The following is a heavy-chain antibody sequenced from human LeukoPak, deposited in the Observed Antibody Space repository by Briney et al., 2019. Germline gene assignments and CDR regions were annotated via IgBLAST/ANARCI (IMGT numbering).Heavy chain of an antibody. D-gene: IGHD2-21*02. CDR3: ARLPYCGGDCYGAFDI. CDR2: IYPGDPDS. J-gene: IGHJ3*02. CDR1: GYSFTSYW. Sequence: GESQKISCKGSGYSFTSYWIGWVRQMPGKGLEWMGIIYPGDPDSRYSPSFQGQVTISADKSISTAYLQWSSLKASDTAMYYCARLPYCGGDCYGAFDIWGQGTLVTVSS. V-gene: IGHV5-51*01.